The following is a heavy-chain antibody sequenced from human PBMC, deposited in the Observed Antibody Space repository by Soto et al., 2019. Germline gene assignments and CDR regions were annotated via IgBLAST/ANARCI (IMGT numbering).Heavy chain of an antibody. CDR2: IKQDGSEK. D-gene: IGHD2-2*01. CDR1: GFTFSNYW. J-gene: IGHJ5*02. CDR3: ASDFEYQLLPLWIDP. V-gene: IGHV3-7*01. Sequence: EVQLVESGGGLVQPGGSLRLSCAASGFTFSNYWMSWVRQALGKGLEWVANIKQDGSEKYYVDSVKGRFTISRDNSPNSLYLQMNSLTAEVTAVYYCASDFEYQLLPLWIDPSCQGTLVTVSS.